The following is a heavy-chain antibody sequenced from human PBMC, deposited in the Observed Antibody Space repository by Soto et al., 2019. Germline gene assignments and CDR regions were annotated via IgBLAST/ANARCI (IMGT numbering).Heavy chain of an antibody. D-gene: IGHD6-19*01. CDR3: ARSSSPPDY. V-gene: IGHV3-48*01. J-gene: IGHJ4*02. CDR1: GCPFSTYS. CDR2: ISSSRSTV. Sequence: GGSLRLSCVVSGCPFSTYSMNWVRQAPGKGLEWVSYISSSRSTVYYADSVKGRFTISRDNAKNSLYLQMNSLRAEDTAVYYCARSSSPPDYWGPGTLVTVSS.